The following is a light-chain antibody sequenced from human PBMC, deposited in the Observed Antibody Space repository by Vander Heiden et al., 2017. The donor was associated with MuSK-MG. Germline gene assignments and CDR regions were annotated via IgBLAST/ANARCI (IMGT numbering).Light chain of an antibody. CDR1: SSDVGGYNY. V-gene: IGLV2-8*01. CDR2: EVS. J-gene: IGLJ2*01. Sequence: QSALTQPPSASGSPGQSVTLSCTGTSSDVGGYNYVSWYQQHPGNAPNLMIYEVSKRPSGVPDRFSGSKAGTTASLTVSGLQAEDEADYYCSSDAGSNNLVFGGGTKLTVL. CDR3: SSDAGSNNLV.